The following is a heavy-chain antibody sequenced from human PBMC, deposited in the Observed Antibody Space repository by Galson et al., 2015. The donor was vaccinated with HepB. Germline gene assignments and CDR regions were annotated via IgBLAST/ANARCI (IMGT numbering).Heavy chain of an antibody. D-gene: IGHD3-10*01. J-gene: IGHJ4*02. CDR2: ISSSGNT. CDR3: ARLSNGGSGSYCYFDY. V-gene: IGHV4-4*07. CDR1: GGSISSYY. Sequence: ETLSLTCTVSGGSISSYYWSWIRQPAGKGLEWIGRISSSGNTNYNPSLKSRVTMSVDTSKDQFSLKLSSVTAADTAVYYCARLSNGGSGSYCYFDYWGQGTLVTVSS.